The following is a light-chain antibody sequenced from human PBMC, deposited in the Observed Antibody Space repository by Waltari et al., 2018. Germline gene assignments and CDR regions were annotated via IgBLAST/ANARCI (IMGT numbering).Light chain of an antibody. CDR2: AAS. V-gene: IGKV3-20*01. Sequence: EIVSTQSQGTLSLSTGESGTLSCRASQSVSSTYIAWYQQKLGQAPRLVIYAASTRATGIPDRFSGSGSGRDFTLTISRLEPEDFALYYCQQYGRSPQTFGQGTKLEIK. CDR1: QSVSSTY. CDR3: QQYGRSPQT. J-gene: IGKJ1*01.